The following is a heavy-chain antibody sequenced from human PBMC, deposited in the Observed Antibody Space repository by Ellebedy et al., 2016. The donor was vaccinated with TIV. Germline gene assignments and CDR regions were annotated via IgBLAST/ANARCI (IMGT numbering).Heavy chain of an antibody. CDR1: GFSFRSYW. Sequence: GGSLRLSCAASGFSFRSYWMSWVRQAPGKGLEWVANIYQDGSDQYYADFVKGRFTISRDNANKSLFLQMNSLRVDDTAVYYCARRGSYGDYAVQVNSWFDTWGQGTLVSVSS. D-gene: IGHD4-17*01. J-gene: IGHJ5*02. V-gene: IGHV3-7*01. CDR3: ARRGSYGDYAVQVNSWFDT. CDR2: IYQDGSDQ.